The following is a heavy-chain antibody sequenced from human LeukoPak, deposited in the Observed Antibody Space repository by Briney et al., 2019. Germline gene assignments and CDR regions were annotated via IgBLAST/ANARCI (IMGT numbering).Heavy chain of an antibody. Sequence: GGSLRLSCAASGFTVSDYSMSWVRQAPGKGLEWVSFIRFDGSNKYYADSVKGRFTISRDNAKNSLYLQMNSLRAEDTAVYYCARAYSSSWYWDWFDPWGQGTLVTVSS. D-gene: IGHD6-13*01. CDR3: ARAYSSSWYWDWFDP. CDR2: IRFDGSNK. CDR1: GFTVSDYS. V-gene: IGHV3-30*02. J-gene: IGHJ5*02.